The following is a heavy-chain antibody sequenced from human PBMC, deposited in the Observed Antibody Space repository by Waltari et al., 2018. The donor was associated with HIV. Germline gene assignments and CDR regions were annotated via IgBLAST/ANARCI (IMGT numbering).Heavy chain of an antibody. CDR2: MSPNSGNA. J-gene: IGHJ3*02. V-gene: IGHV1-8*01. CDR3: ARGRGRYDFWSGYSSPGDAFDI. Sequence: QVQLVQSGAEVKKPGASVKVSCKASGYTFINNAITWVRPATGQGLVWMGWMSPNSGNAGYAPNFQGRVTMTRNTSTTTAYMELTDLRSADTAVYFCARGRGRYDFWSGYSSPGDAFDIWGQGTVVIVSS. D-gene: IGHD3-3*01. CDR1: GYTFINNA.